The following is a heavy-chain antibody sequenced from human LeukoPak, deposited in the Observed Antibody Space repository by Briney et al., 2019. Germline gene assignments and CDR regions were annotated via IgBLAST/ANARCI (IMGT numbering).Heavy chain of an antibody. CDR2: TSGSGATT. CDR1: GFTFSSSA. Sequence: GGSLRLPCAASGFTFSSSAMTWVRQAPGKGLEWVSATSGSGATTYSADSVKGRFTISRDNSKNTLFLQMNSLRADDTAVYYCARTSSGWYGRFDYWGQGTLVTVSS. CDR3: ARTSSGWYGRFDY. V-gene: IGHV3-23*01. D-gene: IGHD6-19*01. J-gene: IGHJ4*02.